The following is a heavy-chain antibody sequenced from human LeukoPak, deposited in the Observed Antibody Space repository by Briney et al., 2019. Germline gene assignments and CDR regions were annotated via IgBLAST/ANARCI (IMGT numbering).Heavy chain of an antibody. CDR1: GFTFSTYS. CDR2: ISSSGTYI. CDR3: ANSLISSSQVDY. V-gene: IGHV3-21*01. J-gene: IGHJ4*02. D-gene: IGHD6-6*01. Sequence: PGGSLRLSCAASGFTFSTYSMNWVRQAPGKGLEWVSSISSSGTYIQYADSVEGRFTISRDNAKNSLYLQMNSLRAEDTAVYYCANSLISSSQVDYWGQGTLVTVSS.